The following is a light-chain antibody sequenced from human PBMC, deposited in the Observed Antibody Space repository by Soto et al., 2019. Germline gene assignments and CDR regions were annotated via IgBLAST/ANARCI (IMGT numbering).Light chain of an antibody. J-gene: IGKJ2*01. V-gene: IGKV3-15*01. Sequence: EIVMTQSPGTLSLSPGERATLSCRASQSVGSNFAWYQQKPGQAPRLLIYGASTRATGIPARFSGSGSGTEFTLTISSLQSEDSAVYYCQQYGTTLMYTFGQGTKLEIK. CDR1: QSVGSN. CDR3: QQYGTTLMYT. CDR2: GAS.